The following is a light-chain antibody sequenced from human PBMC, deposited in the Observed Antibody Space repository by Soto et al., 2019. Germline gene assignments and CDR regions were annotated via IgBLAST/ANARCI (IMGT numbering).Light chain of an antibody. J-gene: IGKJ1*01. CDR3: QKYNDAPRT. CDR2: EAS. V-gene: IGKV1-27*01. CDR1: QDISNY. Sequence: EMTQSPSSLSASVGDRVTITCRASQDISNYLAWNQQKLRRATTLLIYEASTLQSEVATRFSGSGSGADFTLTISSLQPEDVAIYYCQKYNDAPRTFGQGNRVEMK.